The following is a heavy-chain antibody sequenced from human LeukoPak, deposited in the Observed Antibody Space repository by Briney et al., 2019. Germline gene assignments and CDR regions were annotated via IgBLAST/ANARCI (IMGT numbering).Heavy chain of an antibody. CDR3: ARVFDWPQYYFDY. D-gene: IGHD3-9*01. Sequence: GESLKISCQTSGYSFTSYWVGWVRQMPGKGLEWMGIIYPGDSYTAYSPSFQGQVTISADKSINTAYVQWSSLKASDTAMYYCARVFDWPQYYFDYWGQGTLVTVSS. J-gene: IGHJ4*02. V-gene: IGHV5-51*01. CDR1: GYSFTSYW. CDR2: IYPGDSYT.